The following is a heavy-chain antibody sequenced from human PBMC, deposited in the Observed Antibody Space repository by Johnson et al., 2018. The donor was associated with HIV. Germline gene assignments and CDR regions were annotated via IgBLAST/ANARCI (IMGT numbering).Heavy chain of an antibody. CDR3: ARSKDCSGGSCPDAFDI. CDR1: GFTFSDYY. CDR2: ISSSGSTI. V-gene: IGHV3-11*04. D-gene: IGHD2-15*01. J-gene: IGHJ3*02. Sequence: QVHLVESGGGVVQPGGSLRLSCVASGFTFSDYYMTWVRQAPGKGLEWVSYISSSGSTIYSADSVKGRFTISRDNAKNSLYLQMNSLRAEDTAVYYCARSKDCSGGSCPDAFDIWGQGTMLIVSS.